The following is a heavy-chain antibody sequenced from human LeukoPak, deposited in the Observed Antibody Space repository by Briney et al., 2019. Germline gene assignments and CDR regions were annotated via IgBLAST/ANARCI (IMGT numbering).Heavy chain of an antibody. Sequence: SETLSLTCTVSGGSISSSGYCWGWIRQPPGKGLEWIGSIYYSGSTYYNPSLKSRVTISVDTSKNQFSLKLSSVTAADTAVYYCARERIVVVTVTAFDIWGQGTMVTVSS. CDR3: ARERIVVVTVTAFDI. J-gene: IGHJ3*02. D-gene: IGHD3-22*01. V-gene: IGHV4-39*07. CDR2: IYYSGST. CDR1: GGSISSSGYC.